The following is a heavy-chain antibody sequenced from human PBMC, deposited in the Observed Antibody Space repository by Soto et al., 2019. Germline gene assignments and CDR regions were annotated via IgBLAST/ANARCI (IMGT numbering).Heavy chain of an antibody. V-gene: IGHV1-69*13. CDR3: ATVHHMLRGVIDNWFDT. CDR1: GGTFSSYA. J-gene: IGHJ5*01. D-gene: IGHD3-10*01. CDR2: IIPMYGPA. Sequence: SVKVSCKASGGTFSSYAIHWVRQAPGQGLEWMGGIIPMYGPAKYAQRFQGRVTITADESTTTVYMELTSLTSQDTAVYYCATVHHMLRGVIDNWFDTWGHGTLVTVSS.